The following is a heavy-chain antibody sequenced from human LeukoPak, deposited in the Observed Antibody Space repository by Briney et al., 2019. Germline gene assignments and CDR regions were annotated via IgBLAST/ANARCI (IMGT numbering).Heavy chain of an antibody. CDR3: AKDATTVTTFSWFDP. CDR1: GFTFSSYA. CDR2: ISGSGGST. Sequence: PGGSLRLSCAASGFTFSSYAMSWVRQAPGKGLEWVSAISGSGGSTYYAGSVKGRFTISRDNSKNTLYLQMNSLRVEDTAVYYCAKDATTVTTFSWFDPWGQGTLVTVSS. J-gene: IGHJ5*02. V-gene: IGHV3-23*01. D-gene: IGHD4-17*01.